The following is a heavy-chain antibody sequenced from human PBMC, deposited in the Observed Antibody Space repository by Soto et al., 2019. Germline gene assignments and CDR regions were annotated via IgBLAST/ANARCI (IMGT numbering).Heavy chain of an antibody. CDR2: TSDSGNST. Sequence: EAQLLESGGGLVQPGGSLRLSCAASGFTFSSYAMSWVRQAPGKGLEWVSTTSDSGNSTYSADSVKGRFTISRDNSKNTLYLQMNSLRAEDTAVYYCARDRYGDPLWGQDDFDYWGQGTLVTVSS. D-gene: IGHD4-17*01. V-gene: IGHV3-23*01. CDR3: ARDRYGDPLWGQDDFDY. J-gene: IGHJ4*02. CDR1: GFTFSSYA.